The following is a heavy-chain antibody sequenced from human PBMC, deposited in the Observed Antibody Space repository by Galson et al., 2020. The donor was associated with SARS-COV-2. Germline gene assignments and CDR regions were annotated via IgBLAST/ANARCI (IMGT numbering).Heavy chain of an antibody. Sequence: GGSLRLSCAASGFTFSSYTMNWVRPAPVKGLELVAYIRSSSGTIYYADSVKGRFTISRDNAKNSLYLQLNSLRVEDTAVYYCARERLEYWGRGTLVTVSS. CDR2: IRSSSGTI. CDR3: ARERLEY. V-gene: IGHV3-48*04. CDR1: GFTFSSYT. D-gene: IGHD1-1*01. J-gene: IGHJ4*02.